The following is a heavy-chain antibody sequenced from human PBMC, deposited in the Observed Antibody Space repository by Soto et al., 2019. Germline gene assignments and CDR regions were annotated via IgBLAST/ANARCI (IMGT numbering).Heavy chain of an antibody. J-gene: IGHJ4*02. Sequence: ETLSLTCAVYGGSFSGYYWSWIRQPPGKGLEWIGEINHCGSTNYNPSLKSRVTITVDTSKNPFSLKLISVTAADTAVYYCARHFVAVVIKGWGYWGQGALVTVSS. CDR1: GGSFSGYY. V-gene: IGHV4-34*01. CDR3: ARHFVAVVIKGWGY. CDR2: INHCGST. D-gene: IGHD3-22*01.